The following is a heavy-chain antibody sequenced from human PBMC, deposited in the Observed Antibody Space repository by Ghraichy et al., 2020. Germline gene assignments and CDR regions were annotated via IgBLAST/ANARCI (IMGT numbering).Heavy chain of an antibody. CDR2: INHSGST. J-gene: IGHJ3*02. D-gene: IGHD3-22*01. CDR3: ARGGERVRKWLSYDAFDI. CDR1: GGSFSGYY. V-gene: IGHV4-34*01. Sequence: SETLSLTCAVYGGSFSGYYWSWIRQPPGKGLEWIGEINHSGSTNYNPSLKSRVTISVDTSKNQFSLKLSSVTAADTAVYYCARGGERVRKWLSYDAFDIWGQGTMVTVSS.